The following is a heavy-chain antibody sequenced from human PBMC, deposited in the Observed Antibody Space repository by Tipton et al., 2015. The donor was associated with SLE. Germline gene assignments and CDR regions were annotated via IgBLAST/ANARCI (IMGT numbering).Heavy chain of an antibody. CDR2: ISYDGSNK. CDR3: AKDRVAPLDYYYGMDV. V-gene: IGHV3-30*18. Sequence: SLRLSCAASGFTFSSYGIHWVRQAPGKGLEWVAVISYDGSNKYYADSVKGRFTISRDNSKNTLDLQMNSLRAEDTALYYCAKDRVAPLDYYYGMDVWGQGTTVTVSS. J-gene: IGHJ6*02. CDR1: GFTFSSYG. D-gene: IGHD2-21*01.